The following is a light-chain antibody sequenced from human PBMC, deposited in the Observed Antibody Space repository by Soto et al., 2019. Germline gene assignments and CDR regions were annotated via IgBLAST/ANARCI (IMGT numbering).Light chain of an antibody. CDR1: SSDVGGYND. CDR3: SSYAGSNTVV. V-gene: IGLV2-8*01. CDR2: EVS. J-gene: IGLJ2*01. Sequence: QSALTQPPSASGSPGQSVTISCTGTSSDVGGYNDVSWYQQHPVKAPKLMIYEVSKRPSGVPDRFSGSKSGNTASLTVSGLQAEDEADYYCSSYAGSNTVVFGGGTKLTVL.